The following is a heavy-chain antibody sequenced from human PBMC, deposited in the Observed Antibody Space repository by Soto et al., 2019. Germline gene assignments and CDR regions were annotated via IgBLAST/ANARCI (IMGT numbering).Heavy chain of an antibody. CDR1: GGSFSGYY. V-gene: IGHV4-34*01. CDR3: ARERYSSSSSGFDY. D-gene: IGHD6-6*01. J-gene: IGHJ4*02. Sequence: SETLSLTCAVYGGSFSGYYWSWIRQPPGKGLEWIGEINHSGSTNYNPSLKSRVTISVDTSKNQFSLKLSSVTAADTAVYYCARERYSSSSSGFDYWGQGTLVTVSS. CDR2: INHSGST.